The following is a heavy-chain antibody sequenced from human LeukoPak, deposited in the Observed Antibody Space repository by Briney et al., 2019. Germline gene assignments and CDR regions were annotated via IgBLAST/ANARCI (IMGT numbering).Heavy chain of an antibody. Sequence: GGSLRLSCVASGFTFGTYAMNWVRQAPGKGLEWLSGLFGNGAGISYADSVRGRFTISRDNFKNTLYLQMNSLRADDTAVYYCVKDREPDGRWNFDFWGQGTWSPSPQ. J-gene: IGHJ4*02. V-gene: IGHV3-23*01. CDR2: LFGNGAGI. CDR1: GFTFGTYA. CDR3: VKDREPDGRWNFDF. D-gene: IGHD1-1*01.